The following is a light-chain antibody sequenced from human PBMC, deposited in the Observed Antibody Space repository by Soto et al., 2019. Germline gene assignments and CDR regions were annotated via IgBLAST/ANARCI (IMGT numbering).Light chain of an antibody. J-gene: IGKJ2*01. CDR2: AAS. CDR1: QSISSY. V-gene: IGKV1-39*01. CDR3: QQSYSTPPYT. Sequence: DIQMTQPPSSLSASVGDRVTITCRASQSISSYLNWYQQKPGKAPKLLIYAASSLQSGVPSRFSGSGSGTDFTLTISSLQPEDFATYYCQQSYSTPPYTFGQGTKVDIK.